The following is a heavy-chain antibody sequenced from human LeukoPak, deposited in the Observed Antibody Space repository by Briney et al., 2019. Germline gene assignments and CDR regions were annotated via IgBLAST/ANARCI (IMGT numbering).Heavy chain of an antibody. CDR3: ARVSHQNVAAIEGAFDI. J-gene: IGHJ3*02. CDR1: GGTFSSYA. CDR2: IIPIFGTA. Sequence: GASVKVSCKASGGTFSSYAISWVRQAPGQGLEWMGGIIPIFGTANYAQKFQGRVTITADKSTSTAYMELSSLRSDDTAVYYCARVSHQNVAAIEGAFDIWGQGTMVTVSS. V-gene: IGHV1-69*06. D-gene: IGHD2-15*01.